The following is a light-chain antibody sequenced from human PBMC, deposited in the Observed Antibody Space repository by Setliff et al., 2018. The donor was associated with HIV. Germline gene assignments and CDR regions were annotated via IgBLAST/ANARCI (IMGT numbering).Light chain of an antibody. CDR3: ASYGNGVKLI. CDR1: SNDIGYHNL. J-gene: IGLJ2*01. V-gene: IGLV2-23*02. CDR2: EVI. Sequence: SVLAQPASVSGSPGQSITISCTGTSNDIGYHNLVSWYQQHPGKAPRLIIFEVIERPSGVSDRFSGSKSANTASLTISGLQPEDEADYYCASYGNGVKLIFGGGTKVTVL.